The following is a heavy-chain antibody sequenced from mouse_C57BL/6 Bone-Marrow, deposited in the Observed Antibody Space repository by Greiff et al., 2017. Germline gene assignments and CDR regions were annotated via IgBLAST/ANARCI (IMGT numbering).Heavy chain of an antibody. V-gene: IGHV14-4*01. Sequence: VQLQQSGAELVRPGASVKLSCTASGFNIKDDYMHWVKQRPEQGLEWIGWIDPENGDTEYASKFQGKTTITADTSSNTAYLQLSSLTSEDTAVYKSTNGYYGGYWSLGVWGRGTPVTFSS. D-gene: IGHD2-3*01. CDR2: IDPENGDT. CDR3: TNGYYGGYWSLGV. CDR1: GFNIKDDY. J-gene: IGHJ1*03.